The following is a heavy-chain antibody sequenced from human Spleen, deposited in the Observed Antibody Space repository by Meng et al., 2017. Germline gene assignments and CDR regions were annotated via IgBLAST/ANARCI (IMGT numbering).Heavy chain of an antibody. CDR2: IYYSGST. CDR1: GGSISSGGYY. D-gene: IGHD3-22*01. Sequence: SETLSLTCTVSGGSISSGGYYWSWIRQHPGKGLEWIGYIYYSGSTYYHPSLKSLVSISVDTSKNQFSLKLSSVTAADTAVYYCARGLLKDTSDLVFDYWGQGTLVTVSS. V-gene: IGHV4-31*01. J-gene: IGHJ4*02. CDR3: ARGLLKDTSDLVFDY.